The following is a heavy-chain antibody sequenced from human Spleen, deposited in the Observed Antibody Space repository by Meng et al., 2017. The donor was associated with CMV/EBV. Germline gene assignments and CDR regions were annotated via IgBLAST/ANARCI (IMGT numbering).Heavy chain of an antibody. CDR3: ARGSRVTMIVVAPSG. D-gene: IGHD3-22*01. V-gene: IGHV3-11*01. Sequence: GESLKISCAASGFTFSDFYMSWIRQAPGKGLEWVSYITSSGRTIHYADSVKGRLTVSRDNAKNSLYLQMNSLRAEDTAVYYCARGSRVTMIVVAPSGWGQGSLVTVSS. CDR1: GFTFSDFY. CDR2: ITSSGRTI. J-gene: IGHJ4*02.